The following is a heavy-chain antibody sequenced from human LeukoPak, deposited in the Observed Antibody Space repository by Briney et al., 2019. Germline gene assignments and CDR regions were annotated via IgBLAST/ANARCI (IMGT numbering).Heavy chain of an antibody. CDR3: ARAVVPAYNWFDP. J-gene: IGHJ5*02. CDR2: IKQDGSEK. V-gene: IGHV3-7*01. Sequence: GGSLRLSCAASGFTFSSYWMSWVRQAPGKGLEWVANIKQDGSEKYYVDSVKGRFTISRDNAKNSLYLQMNSLRAEDTAVYYCARAVVPAYNWFDPWGQGTLVTVSS. D-gene: IGHD2-2*01. CDR1: GFTFSSYW.